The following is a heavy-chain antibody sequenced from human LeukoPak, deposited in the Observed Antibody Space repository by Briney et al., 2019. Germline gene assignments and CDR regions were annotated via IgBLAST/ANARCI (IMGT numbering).Heavy chain of an antibody. Sequence: HWVRQAPGQGLEWMGWINPNSGGTNYAQKFQGRVTMTRDTSISTAYMELSRLRSDDTAVYYCAREDPQLVSDYWGQGTLVTVSS. D-gene: IGHD6-6*01. CDR2: INPNSGGT. V-gene: IGHV1-2*02. CDR3: AREDPQLVSDY. J-gene: IGHJ4*02.